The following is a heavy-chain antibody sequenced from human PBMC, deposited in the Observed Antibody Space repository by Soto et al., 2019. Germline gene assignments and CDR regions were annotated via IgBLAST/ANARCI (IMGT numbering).Heavy chain of an antibody. Sequence: QVQLVQSGAEVKKPGASVKVSCKASGYTFTSYYMHWVRQAPGQGLEWMGIINPSGGSTSYAQKFQGRVTMTRDTSTSTVYMELSSLRAEDTAVYYCARGPPEDTAMVYYYYGMDVWGQGTTVTVSS. V-gene: IGHV1-46*01. CDR1: GYTFTSYY. J-gene: IGHJ6*02. D-gene: IGHD5-18*01. CDR3: ARGPPEDTAMVYYYYGMDV. CDR2: INPSGGST.